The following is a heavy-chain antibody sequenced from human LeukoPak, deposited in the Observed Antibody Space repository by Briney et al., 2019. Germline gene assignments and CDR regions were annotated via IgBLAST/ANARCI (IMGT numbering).Heavy chain of an antibody. Sequence: SETLSLTCAIYGGSFSGYYWSWIRQPPGKGLEWIGEINHSGSTNYNPSLKSRVTISVDTSKNQFSLKLSSVTAADTAVYYCARGRGDSSGYYWFDPWGQGTLVTVSS. J-gene: IGHJ5*02. CDR1: GGSFSGYY. CDR2: INHSGST. CDR3: ARGRGDSSGYYWFDP. D-gene: IGHD3-22*01. V-gene: IGHV4-34*01.